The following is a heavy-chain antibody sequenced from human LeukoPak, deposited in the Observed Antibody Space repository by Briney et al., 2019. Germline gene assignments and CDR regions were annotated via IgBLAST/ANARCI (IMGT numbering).Heavy chain of an antibody. D-gene: IGHD3-22*01. CDR1: GYTFTNYY. CDR3: AGAHYASSNIKVPFDV. Sequence: ASVKLSCKASGYTFTNYYMHWVRQSPGQGLGWMGVIEPSAGSTTYAQKFQGRVTMTRDTATSTVYMELSSLRSEDTAVYYCAGAHYASSNIKVPFDVWGKGTTVTVSS. CDR2: IEPSAGST. V-gene: IGHV1-46*01. J-gene: IGHJ6*04.